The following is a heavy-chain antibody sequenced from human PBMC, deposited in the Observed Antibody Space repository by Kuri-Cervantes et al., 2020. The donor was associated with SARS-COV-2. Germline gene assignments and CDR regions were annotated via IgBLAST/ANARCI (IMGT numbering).Heavy chain of an antibody. J-gene: IGHJ4*02. CDR3: ASTTGTTLATDY. CDR1: GFTFSSYG. Sequence: GESLKISCAASGFTFSSYGMHWVRQAPGKGLEWVAVIWYDGSNKYYADSVKGRFTISRDNSKNTLYLQMNSLRAEDTAVYYCASTTGTTLATDYWGQGTLVTVSS. V-gene: IGHV3-33*08. D-gene: IGHD1-1*01. CDR2: IWYDGSNK.